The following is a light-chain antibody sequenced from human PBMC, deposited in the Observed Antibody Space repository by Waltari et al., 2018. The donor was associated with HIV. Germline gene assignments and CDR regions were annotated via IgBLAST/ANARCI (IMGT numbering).Light chain of an antibody. J-gene: IGLJ2*01. CDR3: QSWDSSVV. V-gene: IGLV3-1*01. CDR2: QDN. Sequence: SYELTQPPSVSVSPGQTASITCSGDKLGDKYVCWYQQKQGQSPVLVIYQDNRRPSGIPERFSGSNSGNTATLTISGTQAMDEADYYCQSWDSSVVFGGGTKLTVL. CDR1: KLGDKY.